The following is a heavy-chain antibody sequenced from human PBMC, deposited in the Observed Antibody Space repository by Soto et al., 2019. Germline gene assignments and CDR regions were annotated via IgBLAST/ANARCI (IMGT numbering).Heavy chain of an antibody. CDR1: GGTFSSYT. V-gene: IGHV1-69*02. J-gene: IGHJ6*03. Sequence: ASVKVSCKASGGTFSSYTISWVRQAPGQGLEWMGRIIPILGIANYAQKFQGRVTITADKSTSTAYMELSSLRSEDTAVYYCASGMTTVTSYYYYYMDVWGKGTTVTVSS. CDR2: IIPILGIA. CDR3: ASGMTTVTSYYYYYMDV. D-gene: IGHD4-4*01.